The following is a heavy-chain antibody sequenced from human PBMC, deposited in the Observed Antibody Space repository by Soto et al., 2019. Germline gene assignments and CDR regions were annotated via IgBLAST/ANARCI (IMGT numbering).Heavy chain of an antibody. D-gene: IGHD6-13*01. CDR2: IVPFIDTA. J-gene: IGHJ4*02. Sequence: QVQLVQSGAEVKKPGSSVKVSCKASGGTFSSYAFSWVRQAPGQGLEWMGGIVPFIDTANFAQKFQGRVTITADTSTSTAYMELTSLTSEDTAVYYCARGGYSSSWRFDYWGQGTLVTVSS. V-gene: IGHV1-69*06. CDR3: ARGGYSSSWRFDY. CDR1: GGTFSSYA.